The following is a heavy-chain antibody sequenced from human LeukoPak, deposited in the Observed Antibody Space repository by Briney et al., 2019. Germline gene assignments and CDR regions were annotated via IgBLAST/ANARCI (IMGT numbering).Heavy chain of an antibody. CDR3: ARDHSIAVAGTFDY. Sequence: ASVKVSCKASGYTFTGYYMHWVRQAPGQGLEWMGWINPNSGGTNYAQKFQGRVTMTRDTSISTAYMELSRLRSDDTAVYYCARDHSIAVAGTFDYWGQGTLVTVSS. CDR2: INPNSGGT. J-gene: IGHJ4*02. D-gene: IGHD6-19*01. CDR1: GYTFTGYY. V-gene: IGHV1-2*02.